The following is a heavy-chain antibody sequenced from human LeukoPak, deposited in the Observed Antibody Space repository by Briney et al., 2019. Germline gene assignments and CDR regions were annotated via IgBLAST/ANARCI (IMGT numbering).Heavy chain of an antibody. J-gene: IGHJ5*02. V-gene: IGHV3-23*01. CDR2: ISSSSTYI. D-gene: IGHD6-19*01. CDR1: RFTFGSYF. CDR3: AKGKSSGWYDNWFDP. Sequence: GGSLRLSCVDSRFTFGSYFMNWVRQAPGKGLEWVSSISSSSTYIYYADSVKGRFTISRDNSKNTLYLQMNSLRAEDTAVYYCAKGKSSGWYDNWFDPWGQGTLVTVSS.